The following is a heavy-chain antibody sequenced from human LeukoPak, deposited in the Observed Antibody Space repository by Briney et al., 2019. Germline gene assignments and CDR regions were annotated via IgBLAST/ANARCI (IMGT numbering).Heavy chain of an antibody. CDR2: INHSGST. V-gene: IGHV4-34*01. J-gene: IGHJ4*02. CDR3: ARKKPFGVVKD. Sequence: PSETLSLTCAVYGGSFRGYYWSWIRQPPGKGLEWIGEINHSGSTNYNPSLKSRVTISVDTSKNQFSLKLSSVTAADTAVYYCARKKPFGVVKDWGQGTLVTVSS. CDR1: GGSFRGYY. D-gene: IGHD3-3*01.